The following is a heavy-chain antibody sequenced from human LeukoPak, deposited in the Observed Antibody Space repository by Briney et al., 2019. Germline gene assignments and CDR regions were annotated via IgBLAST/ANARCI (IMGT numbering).Heavy chain of an antibody. J-gene: IGHJ4*02. D-gene: IGHD3-9*01. V-gene: IGHV3-66*01. CDR3: ARGPGVDNAY. CDR2: IFNDGST. Sequence: GGSLRLSCAASGGTIRRNYMRSGRQAPGKGLELVSLIFNDGSTYYADSVKARFPISRDNSMDTLYLQMNRLRVEETAVYNCARGPGVDNAYWGQGTLVTVSS. CDR1: GGTIRRNY.